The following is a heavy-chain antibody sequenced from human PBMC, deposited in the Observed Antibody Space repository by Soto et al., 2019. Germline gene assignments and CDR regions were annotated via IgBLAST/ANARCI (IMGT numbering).Heavy chain of an antibody. Sequence: SETLSHTCTVSGGSIISHYWGWIRQPPGKGLEWIGNIDFSGRTSYNPSLRSRVTISADASKKQFSLKLTSVTAADTAIYYCARHGGEGIVITLGEVIPRVAFDSWGQGTVVTVSS. J-gene: IGHJ4*02. CDR2: IDFSGRT. CDR1: GGSIISHY. CDR3: ARHGGEGIVITLGEVIPRVAFDS. V-gene: IGHV4-39*01. D-gene: IGHD3-16*01.